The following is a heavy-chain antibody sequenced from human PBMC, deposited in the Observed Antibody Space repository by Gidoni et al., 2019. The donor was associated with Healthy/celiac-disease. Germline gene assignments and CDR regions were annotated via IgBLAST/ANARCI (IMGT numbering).Heavy chain of an antibody. D-gene: IGHD4-17*01. J-gene: IGHJ4*02. V-gene: IGHV4-38-2*02. CDR2: IYHSGST. CDR1: GYSISSGYY. CDR3: ARGAIYGDYDPQTPFDY. Sequence: QVQLQESGPGLVKPSETLSLTCTVSGYSISSGYYWGWIRQPPGKGLEWIGSIYHSGSTYYNPSLKSRVTISVDTSKNQFSLKLSSVTAADTAVYYCARGAIYGDYDPQTPFDYWGQGTLVTVSS.